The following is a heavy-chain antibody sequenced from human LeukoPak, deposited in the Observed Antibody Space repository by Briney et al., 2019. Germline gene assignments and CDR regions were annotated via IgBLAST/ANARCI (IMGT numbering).Heavy chain of an antibody. D-gene: IGHD3-22*01. Sequence: GGSLRLSCEGSGFSFDKYAMHWVRQAPGKGLEWVSGISWNSGSIGYADSVKGRFTISRDNAKNSLYLQMNSLRAEDMALYYCAKSESVITTPFDYWGQGTLVTVSS. J-gene: IGHJ4*02. V-gene: IGHV3-9*03. CDR3: AKSESVITTPFDY. CDR1: GFSFDKYA. CDR2: ISWNSGSI.